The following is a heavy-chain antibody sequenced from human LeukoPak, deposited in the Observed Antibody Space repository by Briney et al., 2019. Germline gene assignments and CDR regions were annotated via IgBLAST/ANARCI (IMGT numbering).Heavy chain of an antibody. D-gene: IGHD1-26*01. CDR1: GGSFSGYY. J-gene: IGHJ4*02. CDR3: ARPGYSGSYDY. Sequence: PSETLSLTCAVYGGSFSGYYWSWIRQPPGKGLEWIGEINHSGSTNYNPSLKSRVTISVDTSKNRFSLKLSSVTAADTAVYYCARPGYSGSYDYWGQGTLVTVSS. V-gene: IGHV4-34*01. CDR2: INHSGST.